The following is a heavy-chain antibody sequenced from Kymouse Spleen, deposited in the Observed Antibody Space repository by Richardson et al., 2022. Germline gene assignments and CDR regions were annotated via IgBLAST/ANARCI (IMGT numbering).Heavy chain of an antibody. V-gene: IGHV3-73*02. CDR1: GFTFSGSA. J-gene: IGHJ4*02. Sequence: EVQLVESGGGLVQPGGSLKLSCAASGFTFSGSAMHWVRQASGKGLEWVGRIRSKANSYATAYAASVKGRFTISRDDSKNTAYLQMNSLKTEDTAVYYCTSITMVRGVPQVDFDYWGQGTLVTVSS. CDR3: TSITMVRGVPQVDFDY. CDR2: IRSKANSYAT. D-gene: IGHD3-10*01.